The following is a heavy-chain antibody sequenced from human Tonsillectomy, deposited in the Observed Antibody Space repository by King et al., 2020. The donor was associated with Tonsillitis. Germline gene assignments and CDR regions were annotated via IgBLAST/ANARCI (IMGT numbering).Heavy chain of an antibody. J-gene: IGHJ6*02. D-gene: IGHD3-10*01. CDR3: ARDVDAEGFDV. Sequence: VQLVESGGGVVQPGRSLRLSCADSGFTFNSYLMHWVRQAPGTGLEWVAVISFDGIYTYYVDSVKGRFTISRDNSKTSLYLQMNSLRPEETAVYYCARDVDAEGFDVWDQGTTVTVSS. CDR1: GFTFNSYL. CDR2: ISFDGIYT. V-gene: IGHV3-30-3*01.